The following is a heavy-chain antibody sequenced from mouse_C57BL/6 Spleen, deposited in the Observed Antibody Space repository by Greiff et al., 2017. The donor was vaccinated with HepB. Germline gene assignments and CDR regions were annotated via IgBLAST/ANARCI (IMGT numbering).Heavy chain of an antibody. CDR3: ARKGYGYYAMDY. Sequence: VMLVESGAELVKPGASVKISCKASGYAFSSYWMNWVKQRPGKGLEWIGQIYPGDGDTNYNGKFKGKATLTADKSSSTAYMQLSSLTSEDSAVYFCARKGYGYYAMDYWGQGTSVTVSS. D-gene: IGHD2-10*02. V-gene: IGHV1-80*01. CDR1: GYAFSSYW. CDR2: IYPGDGDT. J-gene: IGHJ4*01.